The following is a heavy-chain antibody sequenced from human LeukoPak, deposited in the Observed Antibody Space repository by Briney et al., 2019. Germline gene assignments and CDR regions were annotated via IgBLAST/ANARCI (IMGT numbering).Heavy chain of an antibody. J-gene: IGHJ4*02. Sequence: SETLSLTCTVSGGSISSYYWSWIRQPPGKGLEWIGYIYYSGSTNYNPSLKSRVTISVDTSKNQFSLKLSSVTAADTAVYYCARRVVVVVTIDYWGQGTLVTVSS. CDR1: GGSISSYY. V-gene: IGHV4-59*01. CDR3: ARRVVVVVTIDY. D-gene: IGHD2-15*01. CDR2: IYYSGST.